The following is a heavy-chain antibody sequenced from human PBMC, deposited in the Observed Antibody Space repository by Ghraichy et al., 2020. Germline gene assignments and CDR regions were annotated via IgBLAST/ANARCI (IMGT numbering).Heavy chain of an antibody. CDR3: ARGGVGQRIAVAGTVGAFDI. CDR1: GFTFSSYG. Sequence: GGSLRLSCAASGFTFSSYGMHWVRQAPGKGLEWVAVISYDGSNKYYADSVKGRFTISRDNSKNTLYLQMNSLRAEDTAVYYCARGGVGQRIAVAGTVGAFDIWGQGTMVTVSS. J-gene: IGHJ3*02. V-gene: IGHV3-30*03. CDR2: ISYDGSNK. D-gene: IGHD6-19*01.